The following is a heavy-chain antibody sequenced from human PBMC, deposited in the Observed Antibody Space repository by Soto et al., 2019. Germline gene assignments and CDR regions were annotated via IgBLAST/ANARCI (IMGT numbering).Heavy chain of an antibody. V-gene: IGHV1-18*01. Sequence: QVQLAQSGAEVKKPGASLKVSCKASGYTFTSYGISWVRQAPGQGREWMGWISVNNGNANYAQKVQGRVTMTTDTSTSTAYLDLRSLRSDDTAVYYCARYTSGWGYWYFDLWGRGTLVTVSS. J-gene: IGHJ2*01. CDR3: ARYTSGWGYWYFDL. D-gene: IGHD6-19*01. CDR2: ISVNNGNA. CDR1: GYTFTSYG.